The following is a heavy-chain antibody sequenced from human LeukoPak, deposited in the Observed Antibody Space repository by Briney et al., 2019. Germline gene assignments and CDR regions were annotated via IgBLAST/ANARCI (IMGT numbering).Heavy chain of an antibody. J-gene: IGHJ4*02. CDR3: TTVGYCSSTSCYNFDY. CDR2: IKQDGSEK. V-gene: IGHV3-7*03. Sequence: GGSLRLSCAASGFSFSTYWMSWVRQAPGKGLEWVANIKQDGSEKYHVDSVKGRFTISRDNAKNTLYLQMNSLKTEDTAVYYCTTVGYCSSTSCYNFDYWGQGTLVTVSS. D-gene: IGHD2-2*02. CDR1: GFSFSTYW.